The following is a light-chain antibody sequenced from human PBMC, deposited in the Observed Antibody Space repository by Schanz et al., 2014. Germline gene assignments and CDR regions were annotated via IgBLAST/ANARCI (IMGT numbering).Light chain of an antibody. Sequence: QSALTQPASVSGSPGQSITISCTGTSSYVGNYDLVSWYQQQPGKVPKLMIYEVTKRPSGVPDRFSGSKSGTSASLAISGLQAEDEADYYCSSYTSSSHSVFGGGTKLTVL. J-gene: IGLJ2*01. CDR2: EVT. V-gene: IGLV2-14*02. CDR1: SSYVGNYDL. CDR3: SSYTSSSHSV.